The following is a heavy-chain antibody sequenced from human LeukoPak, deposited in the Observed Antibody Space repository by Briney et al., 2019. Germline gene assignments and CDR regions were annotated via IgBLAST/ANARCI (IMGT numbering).Heavy chain of an antibody. J-gene: IGHJ4*02. CDR1: GYSFTVFW. V-gene: IGHV5-51*01. D-gene: IGHD6-13*01. CDR2: IYPRDSDI. Sequence: GESLKISCKASGYSFTVFWIAWVRQMPGKGLEWMGTIYPRDSDIRYSPSFQGQVTISADKSITTAYLQWDSLRASDTALYYCARQMGSYYLDYWGQGTLVTVSS. CDR3: ARQMGSYYLDY.